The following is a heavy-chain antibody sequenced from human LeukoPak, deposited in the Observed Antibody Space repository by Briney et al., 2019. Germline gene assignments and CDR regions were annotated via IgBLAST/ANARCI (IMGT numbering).Heavy chain of an antibody. CDR1: GDSISSYY. J-gene: IGHJ5*02. V-gene: IGHV4-59*01. D-gene: IGHD2-2*01. CDR3: ARGIPDCSSTSCYAEWFDP. CDR2: IYYSGST. Sequence: PSETLSLTCTVSGDSISSYYWSWIRQPPGKGLEWIGYIYYSGSTNYNPSLKSRVTISVDASKNQFSLKLSSVTAADTAVYYCARGIPDCSSTSCYAEWFDPWGQGTLVTVSS.